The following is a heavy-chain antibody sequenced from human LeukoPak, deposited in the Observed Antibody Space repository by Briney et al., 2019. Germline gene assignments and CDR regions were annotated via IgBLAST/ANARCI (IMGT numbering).Heavy chain of an antibody. CDR2: ISSSSSTI. D-gene: IGHD3-22*01. CDR1: GFTFSSHS. CDR3: ARGAYYYED. J-gene: IGHJ4*02. Sequence: PGGSLRLSCAASGFTFSSHSRNWVRQAPAKGLEWVSYISSSSSTIYYADSVKGRFTISRDNAKNSLYLQMNSLRAEDTAVYYCARGAYYYEDWGQGTLVTVSS. V-gene: IGHV3-48*01.